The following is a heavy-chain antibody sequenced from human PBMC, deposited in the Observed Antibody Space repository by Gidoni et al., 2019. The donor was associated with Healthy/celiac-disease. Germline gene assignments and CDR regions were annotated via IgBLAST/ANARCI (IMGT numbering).Heavy chain of an antibody. CDR2: ISGSCGRP. Sequence: EVQRLESGGGVVQPGGSLRLSCAASGFTFISYAMSWVRQAPGRGLEWVSAISGSCGRPYYAASVKVRFAISSDNSKNTLYLHMNSLRAEDTAVYYCAPSSPGGSYYDYWGQGTLVTVSS. V-gene: IGHV3-23*01. D-gene: IGHD1-26*01. CDR3: APSSPGGSYYDY. J-gene: IGHJ4*02. CDR1: GFTFISYA.